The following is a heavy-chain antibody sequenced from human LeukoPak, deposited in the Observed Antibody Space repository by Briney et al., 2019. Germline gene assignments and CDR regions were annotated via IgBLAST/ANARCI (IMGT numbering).Heavy chain of an antibody. D-gene: IGHD3-10*01. V-gene: IGHV4-31*03. CDR3: ARISMVRGVIAVGGFDY. CDR2: IYYSGST. J-gene: IGHJ4*02. Sequence: SETLSLTCTVSGGSISSGGYSWSWIRQHPGKGLEWIGYIYYSGSTYYNPSLKSRVTISVDTSKNQFSLKLSSVTAADTAVYYCARISMVRGVIAVGGFDYWGQGTLVTVSS. CDR1: GGSISSGGYS.